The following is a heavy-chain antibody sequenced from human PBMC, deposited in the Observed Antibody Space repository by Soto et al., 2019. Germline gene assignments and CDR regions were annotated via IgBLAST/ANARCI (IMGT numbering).Heavy chain of an antibody. Sequence: QVQLVQSGAEVKKPGASVKVSCKASGYIFTSYGMSWVRQAPGQGLEWMGWISGHNGNTNYAQKLQGRVTMTTDTSTSTAHMELRSLRSDDSAVYCCARGGWELLHYYYGMDVWGQGTTVTVSS. J-gene: IGHJ6*02. D-gene: IGHD1-26*01. CDR2: ISGHNGNT. CDR1: GYIFTSYG. V-gene: IGHV1-18*01. CDR3: ARGGWELLHYYYGMDV.